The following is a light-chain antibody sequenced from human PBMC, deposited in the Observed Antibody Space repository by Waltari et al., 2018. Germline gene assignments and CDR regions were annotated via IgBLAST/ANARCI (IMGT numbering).Light chain of an antibody. CDR2: DTS. CDR1: QSISNY. J-gene: IGKJ4*01. Sequence: DIVLTQSPATLSFSPGERATLSCRANQSISNYLAWYQQKPGQAPRLIIYDTSNRATGIPTRFSGSGFGTDFTLTISSLEPEDFAIYYCQQRRNWPLTFGGGTKVEIK. V-gene: IGKV3-11*01. CDR3: QQRRNWPLT.